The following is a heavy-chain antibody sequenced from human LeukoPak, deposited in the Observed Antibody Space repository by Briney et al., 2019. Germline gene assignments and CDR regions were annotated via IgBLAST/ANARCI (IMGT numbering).Heavy chain of an antibody. J-gene: IGHJ4*02. V-gene: IGHV2-70*17. CDR3: ARMTPDSPSSDY. CDR1: GFSLSTPEMC. D-gene: IGHD2-15*01. Sequence: ASGPALVKPTQTLTLTCTFSGFSLSTPEMCVTWIRQPPGKALEWLARIDWDDDKFYSSSLRTRLTISKDTPKNQVVLRMTNMDPVDTGTYYCARMTPDSPSSDYWGQGALITVSS. CDR2: IDWDDDK.